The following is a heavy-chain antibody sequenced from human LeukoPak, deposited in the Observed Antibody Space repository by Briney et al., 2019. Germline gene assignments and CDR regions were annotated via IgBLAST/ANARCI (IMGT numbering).Heavy chain of an antibody. CDR1: GFTFSSYG. V-gene: IGHV3-23*01. J-gene: IGHJ6*03. CDR3: ARDGLSYGDYLYYMDV. D-gene: IGHD4-17*01. Sequence: GGSLRLSCAASGFTFSSYGMSWVRQAPGKGLEWVSAISGSGGSTYYADSVKGRFTISRDNSKNTLYLQMNSLRAEDTAVYYCARDGLSYGDYLYYMDVWGKGTTVTVSS. CDR2: ISGSGGST.